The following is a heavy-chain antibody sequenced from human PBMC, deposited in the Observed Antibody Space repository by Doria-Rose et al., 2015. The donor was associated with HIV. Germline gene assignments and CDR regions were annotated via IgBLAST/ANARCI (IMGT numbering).Heavy chain of an antibody. CDR3: ARIKSSRWYHKYYFDF. V-gene: IGHV2-26*01. CDR1: GVSLNSPGMG. Sequence: ESGPVLVKPTETLTLTCTVSGVSLNSPGMGVSWIRQPPGKALEWLANIFSNDERSYKTSLKSRLTISRATSKSQVVLTMTDMDPVDTATYYCARIKSSRWYHKYYFDFWGQGTLVIVSA. J-gene: IGHJ4*02. D-gene: IGHD6-13*01. CDR2: IFSNDER.